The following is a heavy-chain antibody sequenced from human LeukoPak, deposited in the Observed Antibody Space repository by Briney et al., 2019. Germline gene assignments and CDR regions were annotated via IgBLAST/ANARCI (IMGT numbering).Heavy chain of an antibody. CDR2: INYSGST. Sequence: SETLSLTCTVSGCSISSYDWSWIRQPPGKGLELSAYINYSGSTSYNPSLKSRLTISVDTSNNQFSLKLSSVTAADTAVYYCARGSGSHFPFDYWGQGTLVTVSS. CDR3: ARGSGSHFPFDY. CDR1: GCSISSYD. V-gene: IGHV4-59*01. J-gene: IGHJ4*02. D-gene: IGHD3-10*01.